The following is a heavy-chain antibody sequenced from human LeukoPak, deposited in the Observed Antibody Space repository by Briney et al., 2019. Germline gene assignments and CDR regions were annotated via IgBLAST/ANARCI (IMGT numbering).Heavy chain of an antibody. Sequence: SETLSLTCAVSGGSFSGYYWSWIRQPPGKGLEWIGEINHSGSTNYDPSLKSRVTISVDTSKNQFSLKLSSVTAADTAVYYCARAYYDILTGYRYGMDVWGQGTTVTVSS. V-gene: IGHV4-34*01. CDR1: GGSFSGYY. D-gene: IGHD3-9*01. J-gene: IGHJ6*02. CDR2: INHSGST. CDR3: ARAYYDILTGYRYGMDV.